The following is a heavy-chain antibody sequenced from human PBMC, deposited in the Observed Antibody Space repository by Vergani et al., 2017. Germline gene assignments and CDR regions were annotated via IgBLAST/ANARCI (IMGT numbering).Heavy chain of an antibody. D-gene: IGHD3-16*01. J-gene: IGHJ6*03. CDR3: ARVYLGYYYMDV. CDR1: GGTFSSYA. Sequence: QVQLVQSGAEVKKPGSSVKVSCKASGGTFSSYAISWVRQAPGQGREWMGGIIPIFGTANYAQKFQGRVTITADESTSTAYIELSSLRSEDTAVYYCARVYLGYYYMDVWGKGTTVTVSS. CDR2: IIPIFGTA. V-gene: IGHV1-69*01.